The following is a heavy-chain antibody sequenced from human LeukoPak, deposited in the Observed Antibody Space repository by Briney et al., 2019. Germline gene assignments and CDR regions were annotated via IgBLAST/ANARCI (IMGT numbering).Heavy chain of an antibody. J-gene: IGHJ3*02. V-gene: IGHV1-69*05. CDR2: IIPIFGTA. CDR3: GVGGSNFFDYAFDI. CDR1: GGTFSSYA. D-gene: IGHD2-15*01. Sequence: SVKVSCKASGGTFSSYAISWVRQAPGQGLEWMGGIIPIFGTANYAQKFQGRVTITTDESTSTAYMELSSLRSEDAAVYYCGVGGSNFFDYAFDIWGQGTMVTVSS.